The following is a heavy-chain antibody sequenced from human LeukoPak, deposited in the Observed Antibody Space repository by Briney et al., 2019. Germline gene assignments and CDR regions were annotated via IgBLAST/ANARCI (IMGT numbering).Heavy chain of an antibody. CDR3: ARIPTDDCTSTSCFSWFDP. Sequence: SETLSLTCTVSGGSISSSSYYWGWIRQPPGKRLEWIGSIYYSESTYYNPSLKSRVTISVDTSKNQFSLRLSSVTAADTALYYCARIPTDDCTSTSCFSWFDPWGQGTLVTVSS. CDR2: IYYSEST. CDR1: GGSISSSSYY. D-gene: IGHD2-2*01. J-gene: IGHJ5*02. V-gene: IGHV4-39*07.